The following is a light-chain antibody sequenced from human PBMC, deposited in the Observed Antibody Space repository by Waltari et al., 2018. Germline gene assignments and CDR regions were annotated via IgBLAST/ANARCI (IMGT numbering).Light chain of an antibody. V-gene: IGKV1-39*01. CDR2: AAY. CDR1: QSIGDY. Sequence: DIQMTQSPSSLSASVGDRVTITCRASQSIGDYVNWFQQKPGKAPNLLIYAAYSLQSGVPSRFSGGGSGTDFTLTISSLHPEDFASYYCQQVYSPPITFGQGTRLEIK. CDR3: QQVYSPPIT. J-gene: IGKJ5*01.